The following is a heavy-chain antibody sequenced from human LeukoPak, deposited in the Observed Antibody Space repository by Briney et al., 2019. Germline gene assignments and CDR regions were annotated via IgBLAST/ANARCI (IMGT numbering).Heavy chain of an antibody. J-gene: IGHJ6*02. D-gene: IGHD1-1*01. CDR2: INNDGSSA. CDR3: ARRGTGHGMDV. CDR1: GFTFNNYW. Sequence: HPGGSLRLSCAASGFTFNNYWIHWVRQGPGKGLVWVSRINNDGSSASYVDSVKGRFTISRDNAKNTLFLQMNSLRAEDTAVYYCARRGTGHGMDVWGQGTTVIVSS. V-gene: IGHV3-74*01.